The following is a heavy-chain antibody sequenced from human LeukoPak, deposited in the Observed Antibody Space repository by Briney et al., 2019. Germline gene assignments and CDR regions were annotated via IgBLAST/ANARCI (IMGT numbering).Heavy chain of an antibody. CDR2: ISSSSSTI. CDR1: GFTFSSHS. D-gene: IGHD3-10*01. J-gene: IGHJ3*02. V-gene: IGHV3-48*01. CDR3: ARDLKVRGNDAFDI. Sequence: GGSLRLSCAASGFTFSSHSMNWVRQAPGKGLEWVSYISSSSSTIYYADSVKGRFTISRDNAKNSLYLQMNSLRAEDTAVYYCARDLKVRGNDAFDIWGQGTMVTVSS.